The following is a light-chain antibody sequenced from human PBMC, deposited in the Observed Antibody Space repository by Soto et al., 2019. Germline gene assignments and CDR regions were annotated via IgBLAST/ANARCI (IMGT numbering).Light chain of an antibody. V-gene: IGKV3-20*01. Sequence: EIVLTQAPGTLSLSLVERATLSCRASRSVGSSYPAWYQQKPGQPPSLLIYGASSRATGPPDRISGSGSGKDFPLTISRLEPEDFALYYCQQYGSSPATFGGGTKVDIK. J-gene: IGKJ4*01. CDR3: QQYGSSPAT. CDR2: GAS. CDR1: RSVGSSY.